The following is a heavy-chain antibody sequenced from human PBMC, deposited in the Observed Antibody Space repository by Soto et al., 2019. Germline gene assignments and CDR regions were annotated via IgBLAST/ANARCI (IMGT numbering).Heavy chain of an antibody. CDR1: GFTFSSYS. CDR2: ISSSSSYI. D-gene: IGHD5-12*01. CDR3: ARDNSGYAPHYVPFDS. Sequence: GGSLRLSCAASGFTFSSYSMNWVRQAPGKGLEWVSSISSSSSYIYYADSVKGRFTISRDNAKNSLYLQMNSLRAEDTAVYYCARDNSGYAPHYVPFDSWGQGTMVTVSS. V-gene: IGHV3-21*01. J-gene: IGHJ3*02.